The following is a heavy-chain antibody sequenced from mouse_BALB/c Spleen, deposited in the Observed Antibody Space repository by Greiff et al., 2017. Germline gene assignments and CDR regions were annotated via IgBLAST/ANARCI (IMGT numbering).Heavy chain of an antibody. CDR2: IRSKSNNYAT. CDR3: VRQHNWVRGAFYWYFDV. V-gene: IGHV10-1*02. J-gene: IGHJ1*01. Sequence: EVQGVESGGGLVQPKGSLKLSCAASGFTFNTYAMNWVRQAPGKGLEWVARIRSKSNNYATYYADSVKDRFTISRDDSQSMLYLQMNNLKTEDTAMYYCVRQHNWVRGAFYWYFDVWGAGTTVTVSS. D-gene: IGHD4-1*01. CDR1: GFTFNTYA.